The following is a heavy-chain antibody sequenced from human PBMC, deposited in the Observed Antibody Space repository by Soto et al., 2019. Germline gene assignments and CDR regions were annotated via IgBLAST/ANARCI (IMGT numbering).Heavy chain of an antibody. Sequence: SETLSLTCTVSGGSISSYYWSWIRQPAGKGLEWIGRIYTSGSTNYNPSLKSRVTMSVDTSKNQFSLKLSSVTAADTAVYYCARDGEYSSGWHPSDYYYYYGMDVWGQGTTVTVSS. CDR2: IYTSGST. CDR3: ARDGEYSSGWHPSDYYYYYGMDV. V-gene: IGHV4-4*07. CDR1: GGSISSYY. J-gene: IGHJ6*02. D-gene: IGHD6-19*01.